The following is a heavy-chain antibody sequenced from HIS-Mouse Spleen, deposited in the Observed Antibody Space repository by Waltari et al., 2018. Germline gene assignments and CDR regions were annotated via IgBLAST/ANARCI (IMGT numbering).Heavy chain of an antibody. Sequence: QLQLQESGPGLVKPSETLSLTCTVSGGPISSSSYYWGWIRPPQGKGLEWIGSIYYSGSTYYNPSLKSRVTISVDTSKNQFSLKLSSVTAADTAVYYCARHNLNYWYFDLWGRGTLVTVSS. CDR1: GGPISSSSYY. V-gene: IGHV4-39*01. CDR2: IYYSGST. CDR3: ARHNLNYWYFDL. J-gene: IGHJ2*01.